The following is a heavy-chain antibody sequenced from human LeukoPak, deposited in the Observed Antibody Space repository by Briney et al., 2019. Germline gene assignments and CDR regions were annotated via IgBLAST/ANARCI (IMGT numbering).Heavy chain of an antibody. J-gene: IGHJ6*03. D-gene: IGHD6-25*01. CDR2: IWYDGSNK. CDR3: AKDQMRLRSYYYMDV. CDR1: GFTFSSYG. V-gene: IGHV3-33*06. Sequence: PGRSLRLSCAASGFTFSSYGMHWVRQAPGKGLEWVAVIWYDGSNKYYADSVKGRFTISRDNSKNTLYLQMNSLRAEDTAVYYCAKDQMRLRSYYYMDVWDKGTTVTVSS.